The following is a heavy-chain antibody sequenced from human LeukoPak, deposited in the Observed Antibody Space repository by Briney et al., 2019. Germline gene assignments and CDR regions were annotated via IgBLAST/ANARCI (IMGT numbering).Heavy chain of an antibody. J-gene: IGHJ4*02. CDR3: AKDPGGYYYYFDY. D-gene: IGHD3-3*01. CDR2: ISGSDGNT. V-gene: IGHV3-23*01. CDR1: GFTFTDHP. Sequence: GGSLRLSCVASGFTFTDHPMNWVRQAPGKGLEWVSAISGSDGNTYYADSVKGRFTISRDNSKNTLYLQMNSLRAEDTAIYYCAKDPGGYYYYFDYWGQGTLVTVSS.